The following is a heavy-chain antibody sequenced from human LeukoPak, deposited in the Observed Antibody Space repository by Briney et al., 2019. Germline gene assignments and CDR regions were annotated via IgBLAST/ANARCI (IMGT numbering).Heavy chain of an antibody. J-gene: IGHJ3*02. D-gene: IGHD6-19*01. CDR2: ISATSSYI. V-gene: IGHV3-11*06. CDR3: ARDKTEQWLVLEAFDI. CDR1: GFTFTDYY. Sequence: GGSLRLSCAASGFTFTDYYMSWIRQAPGKGLEWLSSISATSSYIYYADPARGRFTISRDNAKNSLYLQMNSLRAEDTAVYYCARDKTEQWLVLEAFDIWGQGTVVTVSS.